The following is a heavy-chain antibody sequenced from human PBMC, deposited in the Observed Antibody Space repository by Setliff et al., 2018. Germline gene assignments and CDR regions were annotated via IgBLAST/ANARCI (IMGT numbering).Heavy chain of an antibody. CDR1: GGSVSTFY. J-gene: IGHJ4*02. CDR2: IFTSGST. V-gene: IGHV4-4*09. Sequence: PSETLSLTCRVSGGSVSTFYWTWIRQPPGKGLEWIGYIFTSGSTQYNPSLKSRATISRDTSSNQFSLKLFSVTAADTAVYYCARLFLFSGSEIYNYFDSWGQGILVTVSS. CDR3: ARLFLFSGSEIYNYFDS. D-gene: IGHD3-10*01.